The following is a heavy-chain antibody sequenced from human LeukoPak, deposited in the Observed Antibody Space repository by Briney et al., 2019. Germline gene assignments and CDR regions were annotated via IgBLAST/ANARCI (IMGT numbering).Heavy chain of an antibody. Sequence: ASVKVSCKASGYTFTSYDINWVRQATGQGLEWMGWMNPNSGNTGYAQKFQGRVTMTRNTSISTAYMELSSLRSEDTAVYYCVRGLDCSSTSCHYYYYMDVWDKGTTVTVSS. V-gene: IGHV1-8*01. CDR2: MNPNSGNT. J-gene: IGHJ6*03. CDR3: VRGLDCSSTSCHYYYYMDV. D-gene: IGHD2-2*01. CDR1: GYTFTSYD.